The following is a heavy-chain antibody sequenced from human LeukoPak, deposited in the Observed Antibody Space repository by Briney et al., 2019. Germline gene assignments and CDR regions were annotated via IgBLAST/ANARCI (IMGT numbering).Heavy chain of an antibody. CDR3: ARLSGIAVARDY. CDR1: GGSISSSSYY. V-gene: IGHV4-39*07. Sequence: SETLSLTCTVSGGSISSSSYYWGWIRQPPGKGLEWIGSIYYSGSTYYNPSLKSRVTISVDMSKNQFSLKLSSVTAADTAVYYCARLSGIAVARDYWGQGTLVTVSS. J-gene: IGHJ4*02. D-gene: IGHD6-19*01. CDR2: IYYSGST.